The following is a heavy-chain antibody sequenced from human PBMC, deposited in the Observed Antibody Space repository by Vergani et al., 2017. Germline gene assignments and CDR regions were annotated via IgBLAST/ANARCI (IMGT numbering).Heavy chain of an antibody. CDR2: INPNSGGT. CDR1: GYTFTGYY. V-gene: IGHV1-2*02. J-gene: IGHJ5*02. Sequence: QVQLVQSGAEVKKPGASVKVSCKASGYTFTGYYMHWVRQAPGQGLEWMGWINPNSGGTNYAQKFQGRVTMTRDTSNSTAYMEVRRLRSDDTAVYYWAREGSQPRITMVRRKQEGIHWFDPWGQGTRVTVSS. D-gene: IGHD3-10*01. CDR3: AREGSQPRITMVRRKQEGIHWFDP.